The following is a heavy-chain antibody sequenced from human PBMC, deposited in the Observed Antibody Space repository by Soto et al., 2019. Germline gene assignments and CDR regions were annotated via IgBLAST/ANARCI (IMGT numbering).Heavy chain of an antibody. CDR1: GFSLSTCGVG. CDR2: IYWHDDK. CDR3: AHSMVRGDDHNEYYYYYMDV. J-gene: IGHJ6*03. Sequence: QITLKESGPTLVKPTQTLTLTCTFSGFSLSTCGVGVGWIRQPPGKALAWLALIYWHDDKRYSPSLKGRLTITNVSSKNQVVLIMPNMFPVDTATSYCAHSMVRGDDHNEYYYYYMDVWGKGTTVAVSS. V-gene: IGHV2-5*01. D-gene: IGHD3-10*01.